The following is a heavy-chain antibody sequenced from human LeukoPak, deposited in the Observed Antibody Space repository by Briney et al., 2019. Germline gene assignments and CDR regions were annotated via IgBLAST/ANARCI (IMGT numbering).Heavy chain of an antibody. CDR1: GFTFSVYG. V-gene: IGHV3-33*01. CDR2: IWFDGSNK. D-gene: IGHD3-10*01. CDR3: ARDVSPYGSGSYFDY. Sequence: GGSLRLSCAASGFTFSVYGMHWGRQAPGKGLEWVAVIWFDGSNKYYEDSVKGRFTISRDNSKNTLYLQMNSLRADDTAVYYCARDVSPYGSGSYFDYWGQGTLVTVSS. J-gene: IGHJ4*02.